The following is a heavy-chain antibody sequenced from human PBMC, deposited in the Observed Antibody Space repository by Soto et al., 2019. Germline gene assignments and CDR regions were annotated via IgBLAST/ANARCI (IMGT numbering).Heavy chain of an antibody. J-gene: IGHJ5*02. V-gene: IGHV4-30-2*01. CDR3: ARVPWNYGDNWVDP. D-gene: IGHD1-7*01. Sequence: QLQLQESDSGLVKPSQTLSLTCTVSDDSISSGGHSWSWIRQPPGKGLEWIGYSYHTGSTHYNPSLNTRVTLSVDTAKHQFPLRLPSVTAADTAVYYWARVPWNYGDNWVDPWGQGTLVTVSS. CDR1: DDSISSGGHS. CDR2: SYHTGST.